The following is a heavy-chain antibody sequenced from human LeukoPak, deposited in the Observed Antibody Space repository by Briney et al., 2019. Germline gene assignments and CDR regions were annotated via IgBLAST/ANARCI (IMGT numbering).Heavy chain of an antibody. V-gene: IGHV3-23*01. CDR3: AKRIQSAMAMGY. CDR1: GFTFSSYA. D-gene: IGHD5-18*01. J-gene: IGHJ4*02. CDR2: INGSGGST. Sequence: GGCLRLSCAASGFTFSSYAMSWVRQAPGKGLEWVSDINGSGGSTYYADSVKGRFTISRDNSKNTLYLQMNSLRAEDTAVYYCAKRIQSAMAMGYWGQGTLVTVSS.